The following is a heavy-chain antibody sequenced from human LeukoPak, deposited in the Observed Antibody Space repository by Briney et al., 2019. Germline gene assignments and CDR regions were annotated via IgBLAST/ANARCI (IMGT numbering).Heavy chain of an antibody. CDR1: GGSISSSSYY. CDR2: IYYSGST. Sequence: PSETLSLTCTVSGGSISSSSYYWGWIRQPPGKGLEWIGSIYYSGSTYYNPSLKSRVTISVDTSKNQFSLKLSSVTAADTAVHYCARMNTSNYLDYWGQGTLVTVSS. D-gene: IGHD1/OR15-1a*01. J-gene: IGHJ4*02. V-gene: IGHV4-39*01. CDR3: ARMNTSNYLDY.